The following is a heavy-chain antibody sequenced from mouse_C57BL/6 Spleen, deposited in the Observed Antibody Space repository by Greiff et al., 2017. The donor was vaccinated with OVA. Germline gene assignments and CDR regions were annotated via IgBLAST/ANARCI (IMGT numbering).Heavy chain of an antibody. J-gene: IGHJ3*01. CDR1: GYSFTSYY. V-gene: IGHV1-66*01. CDR3: AKGGDYYGSSWFAY. D-gene: IGHD1-1*01. Sequence: QVQLKESGPELVKPGASVKISCKASGYSFTSYYIHWVKQRPGQGLEWIGWIYPGSGNTKYNEKFKGKATLTADTSSSTAYMQLSSLTSEDSAVYYCAKGGDYYGSSWFAYWGQGTLVTVSA. CDR2: IYPGSGNT.